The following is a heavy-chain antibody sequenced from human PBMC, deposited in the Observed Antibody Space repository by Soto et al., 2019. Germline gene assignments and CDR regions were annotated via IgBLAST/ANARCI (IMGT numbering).Heavy chain of an antibody. CDR1: GFTFSSYA. V-gene: IGHV3-23*01. J-gene: IGHJ4*01. CDR2: ISGSGGST. Sequence: GGSLRLSCAASGFTFSSYAMSWVRQAPGKGLEWVSAISGSGGSTYYADSVKGRFTISRDNSKNTLYLQMNSLRAEDTAVYYCAKDLASYSSWGGALDYWGQGNPGHRLL. D-gene: IGHD6-6*01. CDR3: AKDLASYSSWGGALDY.